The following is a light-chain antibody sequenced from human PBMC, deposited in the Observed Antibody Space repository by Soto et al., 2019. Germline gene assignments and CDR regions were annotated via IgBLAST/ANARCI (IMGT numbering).Light chain of an antibody. V-gene: IGKV1-39*01. CDR1: RSISAF. Sequence: DIQMTQSPSSLYASVGDRVTITCRAGRSISAFLNWYQQKPGKAPKLLIYTASSLQSGVPSRFSGSGSGTDFTLTITNLQPEDFAIYYCQQSFGTVWTFGQGTKVDIK. J-gene: IGKJ1*01. CDR2: TAS. CDR3: QQSFGTVWT.